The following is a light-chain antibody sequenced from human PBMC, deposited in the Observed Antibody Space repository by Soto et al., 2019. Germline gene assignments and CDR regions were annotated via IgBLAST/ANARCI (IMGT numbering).Light chain of an antibody. J-gene: IGLJ1*01. Sequence: QSALTQPPSVSGAPGQRVTISCTGSSSNIGANHDVHWYQQLPGTAPKLLIYDNSNRPSGVPDRFSGSKSGTAASLAITGLQAEDEADYYCQSYDSILGYVFGTGTKLTVL. CDR1: SSNIGANHD. V-gene: IGLV1-40*01. CDR3: QSYDSILGYV. CDR2: DNS.